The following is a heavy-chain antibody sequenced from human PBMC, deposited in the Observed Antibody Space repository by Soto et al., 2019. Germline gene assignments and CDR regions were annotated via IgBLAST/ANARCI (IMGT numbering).Heavy chain of an antibody. CDR1: EYNFTSYC. J-gene: IGHJ5*02. CDR2: IYPGDSDT. Sequence: PLQSKKISCNGSEYNFTSYCIGCVRQMPGKGLEWMGIIYPGDSDTRYSPSFQGQVTISADKSISTAYLQWSSLKASDTAMYYCARFTPYDILTGYPLGGWFDPWGQGTLVTVSS. D-gene: IGHD3-9*01. V-gene: IGHV5-51*01. CDR3: ARFTPYDILTGYPLGGWFDP.